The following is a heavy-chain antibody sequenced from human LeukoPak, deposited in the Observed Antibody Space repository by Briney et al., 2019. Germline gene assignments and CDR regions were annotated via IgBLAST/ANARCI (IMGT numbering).Heavy chain of an antibody. CDR3: ARAAVAGQGNYFDY. CDR2: INHSGST. Sequence: SETLSLTCAAYGVSFSGYYWSWIRQPPGKGLEWIGEINHSGSTNYNPSLKSRVTISLDTSKNQCSLKLSSVTAADTAVYYWARAAVAGQGNYFDYWGQGTLVTVSS. D-gene: IGHD6-19*01. V-gene: IGHV4-34*01. J-gene: IGHJ4*02. CDR1: GVSFSGYY.